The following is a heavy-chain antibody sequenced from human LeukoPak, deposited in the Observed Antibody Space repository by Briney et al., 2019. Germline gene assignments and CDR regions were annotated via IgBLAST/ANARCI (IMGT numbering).Heavy chain of an antibody. V-gene: IGHV3-30*18. CDR3: VKEQGSGSYRTADY. D-gene: IGHD3-10*01. CDR2: ITYDGDTT. Sequence: GGSLRLSCAASGFTFSSCGMHWVRQAPGKGLEWVAVITYDGDTTHFEDSVKGRFTISRDTSKSTLYLQMNSLGAEDTAVYYCVKEQGSGSYRTADYWGQGTLVTVSS. J-gene: IGHJ4*02. CDR1: GFTFSSCG.